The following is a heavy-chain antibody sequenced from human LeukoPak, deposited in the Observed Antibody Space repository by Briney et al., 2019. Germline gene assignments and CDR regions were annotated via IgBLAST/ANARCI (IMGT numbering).Heavy chain of an antibody. CDR1: GGSISSSSYY. CDR3: ATSLPTRDRIAVGGFSDY. Sequence: KASETLSLTCTVSGGSISSSSYYWGWIRQPPGKGLEWIGSIYYSGSTYYNPSLKSRVTISVDTSKNQFSLKLSSVTAADTAVYYCATSLPTRDRIAVGGFSDYWGQGTLVTVSS. V-gene: IGHV4-39*07. J-gene: IGHJ4*02. D-gene: IGHD6-19*01. CDR2: IYYSGST.